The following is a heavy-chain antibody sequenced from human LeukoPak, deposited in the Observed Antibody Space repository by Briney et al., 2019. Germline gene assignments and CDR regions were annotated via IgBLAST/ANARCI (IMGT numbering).Heavy chain of an antibody. D-gene: IGHD5-24*01. Sequence: GGSLRLSCAASGFTFSSYEMNWVRQAPGKGLAGVSYISSSCSTIYYADSVKGRFTISRDNAKKSLDLQMNSLRDEDTAVYYCAVYTIKDYFAYWGQGTLVTVSS. J-gene: IGHJ4*02. CDR1: GFTFSSYE. V-gene: IGHV3-48*03. CDR2: ISSSCSTI. CDR3: AVYTIKDYFAY.